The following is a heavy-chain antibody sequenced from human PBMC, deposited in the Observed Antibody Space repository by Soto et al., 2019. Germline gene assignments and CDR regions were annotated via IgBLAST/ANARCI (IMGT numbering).Heavy chain of an antibody. J-gene: IGHJ4*02. V-gene: IGHV1-2*06. D-gene: IGHD1-26*01. Sequence: ASVKVSGKASGYTFTGYYMHWVRQAPGQGLEWMGRINPNSGGTNYAQKFQGRVTLTRDTSISAAYMELSRLRSDDTAVYYCARDRIDSGSYWGPPTYWGQGALVTVSS. CDR1: GYTFTGYY. CDR2: INPNSGGT. CDR3: ARDRIDSGSYWGPPTY.